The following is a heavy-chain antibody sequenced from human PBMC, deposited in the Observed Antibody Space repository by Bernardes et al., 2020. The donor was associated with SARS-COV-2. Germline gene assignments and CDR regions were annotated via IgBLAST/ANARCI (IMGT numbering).Heavy chain of an antibody. CDR2: ISGSCSAT. CDR1: GFTFSGYA. Sequence: GGSLSLSCAASGFTFSGYAMTWVRQAPGQGLEWVSAISGSCSATYYTDSGKGRLTISSDNSKNTLFLQMKSLRAEDTAIYFCAREYYERELWGQGTLVTDSS. D-gene: IGHD3-3*01. V-gene: IGHV3-23*01. J-gene: IGHJ4*02. CDR3: AREYYEREL.